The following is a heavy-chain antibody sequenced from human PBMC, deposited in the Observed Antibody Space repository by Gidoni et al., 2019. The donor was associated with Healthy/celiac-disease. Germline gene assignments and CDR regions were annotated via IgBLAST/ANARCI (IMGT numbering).Heavy chain of an antibody. CDR2: IWYDGSNK. D-gene: IGHD1-26*01. J-gene: IGHJ4*02. CDR3: ARSYSGSYSPFDY. CDR1: GFTFSSYG. V-gene: IGHV3-33*01. Sequence: QVQLVESGGGVVQPGRSLRLSCAASGFTFSSYGMHWVRQAPGKGLEWVAVIWYDGSNKYYADSVKGRFTISRDNSKNTLYLQMNSLRAEDTAVYYCARSYSGSYSPFDYWGQGTLVTVSS.